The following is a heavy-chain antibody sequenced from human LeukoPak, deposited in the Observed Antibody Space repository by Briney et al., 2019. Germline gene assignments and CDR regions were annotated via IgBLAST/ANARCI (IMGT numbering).Heavy chain of an antibody. V-gene: IGHV4-31*03. J-gene: IGHJ3*02. D-gene: IGHD3-22*01. Sequence: VKPSETLSLTCTVPGGSISSGGYYWSWIRQHPGKGLEWIGYIYYSGSTYYNPSLKSRVTISVDTSKNQFSLKLSSVTAADTAVYYCARDRGSPGNDSSGYTSPDAFDIWGQGTMVTVSS. CDR1: GGSISSGGYY. CDR3: ARDRGSPGNDSSGYTSPDAFDI. CDR2: IYYSGST.